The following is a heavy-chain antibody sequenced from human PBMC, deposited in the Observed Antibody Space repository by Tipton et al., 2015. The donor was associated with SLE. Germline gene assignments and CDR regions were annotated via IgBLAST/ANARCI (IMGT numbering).Heavy chain of an antibody. CDR1: GDSISSGAYY. J-gene: IGHJ5*02. V-gene: IGHV4-31*03. D-gene: IGHD2-2*02. CDR3: ARAIRFFDP. CDR2: IYNLGNT. Sequence: TLSLTCSVSGDSISSGAYYWGWIRQHPGKGLEWSGYIYNLGNTYYNPSLKSRLAISIDTSKNQFSLKLTSVTAADTAVYYCARAIRFFDPWGQGTLVTVSS.